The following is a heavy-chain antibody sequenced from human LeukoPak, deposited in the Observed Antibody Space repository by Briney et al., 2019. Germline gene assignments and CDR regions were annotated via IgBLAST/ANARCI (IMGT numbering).Heavy chain of an antibody. CDR1: GFTFSSYG. V-gene: IGHV3-30*02. D-gene: IGHD3-10*01. Sequence: GGSLRLSCAASGFTFSSYGMHWVRQAPGKGLEWVAFIRYDGSNKYYADSVKGRFTISRDNSKNTLYLQMNSLRAEDTAVYYCAKDKNYYGSGSYFNFDYWGQGTLVTVSS. CDR3: AKDKNYYGSGSYFNFDY. J-gene: IGHJ4*02. CDR2: IRYDGSNK.